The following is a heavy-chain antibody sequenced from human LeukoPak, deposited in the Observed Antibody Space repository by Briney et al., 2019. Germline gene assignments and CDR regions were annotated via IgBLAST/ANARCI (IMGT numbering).Heavy chain of an antibody. V-gene: IGHV3-23*05. J-gene: IGHJ4*02. Sequence: GGSLRLSCAASGFTFSNYAMTWVRQAPGKGLEWVAIITNSGSTTYYADSVKGRFTISRDNSETTLRLQMNNLRADDTATYYCAKGVPLSGRTTHFDYWGQGTLVIVSS. CDR1: GFTFSNYA. CDR2: ITNSGSTT. D-gene: IGHD3-3*01. CDR3: AKGVPLSGRTTHFDY.